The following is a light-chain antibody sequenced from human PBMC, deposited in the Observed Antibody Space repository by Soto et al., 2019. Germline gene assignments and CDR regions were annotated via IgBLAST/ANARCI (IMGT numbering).Light chain of an antibody. CDR3: SSYSGTNYHYV. CDR1: SSDVGGYNY. CDR2: EVS. J-gene: IGLJ1*01. Sequence: SPLPQPPSASVSFGQSVTNSCTGTSSDVGGYNYVSWYQQHPGKAPKLMIYEVSERPSGVPDRFSGSKSGNTASLTVSGLQADDEADYYCSSYSGTNYHYVFGTGTKVTVL. V-gene: IGLV2-8*01.